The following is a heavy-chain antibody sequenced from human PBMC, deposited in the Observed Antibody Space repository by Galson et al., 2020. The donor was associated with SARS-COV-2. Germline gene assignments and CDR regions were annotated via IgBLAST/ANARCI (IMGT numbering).Heavy chain of an antibody. J-gene: IGHJ4*02. Sequence: GESLKISCAASGFRFGTYWMSWVRQAPGKELEWVANIKEDGSEKYYVDSVKGRFTISRDNAKNSLYLQINSLRAEDTALYFCARDLAYNYRFDYWGQGTLVTVSS. D-gene: IGHD5-12*01. CDR1: GFRFGTYW. CDR2: IKEDGSEK. V-gene: IGHV3-7*01. CDR3: ARDLAYNYRFDY.